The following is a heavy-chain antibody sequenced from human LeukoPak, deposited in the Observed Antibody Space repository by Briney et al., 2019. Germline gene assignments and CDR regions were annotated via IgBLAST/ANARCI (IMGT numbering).Heavy chain of an antibody. CDR2: IIPIFGTA. CDR3: ARGRPYGSGRTHYYYYYYMDV. CDR1: GYTFTSYA. Sequence: GASVKVSCKASGYTFTSYAISWVRQAPGQGLEWMGGIIPIFGTANYAQKFQGRVTITADESTSTAYMELSSLRSEDTAVYYCARGRPYGSGRTHYYYYYYMDVWGKGTTVTISS. V-gene: IGHV1-69*13. J-gene: IGHJ6*03. D-gene: IGHD3-10*01.